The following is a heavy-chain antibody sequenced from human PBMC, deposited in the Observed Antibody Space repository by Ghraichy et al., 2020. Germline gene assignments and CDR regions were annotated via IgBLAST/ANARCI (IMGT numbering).Heavy chain of an antibody. CDR3: ARAFYSSTWDYYYYGMDV. D-gene: IGHD2-2*01. Sequence: ASVKVSCKASEYTFSDYYIHWVRQAPGQGLEWMGWINPKIGGTNYAQKFQGRVTMTRDRSTGTAYMELSGLRSDDTAVYYCARAFYSSTWDYYYYGMDVWGQRTAVTVSS. V-gene: IGHV1-2*02. J-gene: IGHJ6*02. CDR1: EYTFSDYY. CDR2: INPKIGGT.